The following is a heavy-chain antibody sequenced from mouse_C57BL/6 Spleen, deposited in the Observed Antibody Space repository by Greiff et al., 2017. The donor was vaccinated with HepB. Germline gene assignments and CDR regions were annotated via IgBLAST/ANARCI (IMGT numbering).Heavy chain of an antibody. D-gene: IGHD1-1*01. Sequence: EVHLVESGGDLVTPGGSLKLSCAASGFTFSSYGMSWVRQTPDKRLEWVATISSGGSYTYYPDSVNGRFTISRDNAKNTLYLQMSRLKSEDTDMYYCARGNGSSPDYFDYWGQGTTLTVSS. CDR2: ISSGGSYT. CDR1: GFTFSSYG. CDR3: ARGNGSSPDYFDY. J-gene: IGHJ2*01. V-gene: IGHV5-6*01.